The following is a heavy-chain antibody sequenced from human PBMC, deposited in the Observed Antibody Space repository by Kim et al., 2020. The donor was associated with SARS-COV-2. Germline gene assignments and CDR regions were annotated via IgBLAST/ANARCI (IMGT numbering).Heavy chain of an antibody. CDR3: ARKYYYDSGDLHSGFDY. CDR2: ISGHQGKT. CDR1: GYTFNSYA. D-gene: IGHD3-10*01. V-gene: IGHV1-18*01. Sequence: ASVKVSCKTSGYTFNSYAITWVRQAPGQGLEWLGWISGHQGKTHYTQTLQDRVTMTADSSTSTVYMELRSLRSDDTAVYFCARKYYYDSGDLHSGFDYWGQGTLVTVSS. J-gene: IGHJ4*02.